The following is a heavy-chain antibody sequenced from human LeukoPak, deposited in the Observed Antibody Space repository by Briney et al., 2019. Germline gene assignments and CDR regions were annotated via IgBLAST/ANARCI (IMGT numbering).Heavy chain of an antibody. J-gene: IGHJ4*02. CDR1: GFTFSSSA. D-gene: IGHD5-18*01. CDR2: ISASGGST. CDR3: AREDTAMVFDY. Sequence: GGSLRLSCAASGFTFSSSAMSWVRQVPGKGLEWVSGISASGGSTSYADSVKGRFTISRDNSKNTLYLQMNSLRAEDTAVYYCAREDTAMVFDYWGQGTLVTVSS. V-gene: IGHV3-23*01.